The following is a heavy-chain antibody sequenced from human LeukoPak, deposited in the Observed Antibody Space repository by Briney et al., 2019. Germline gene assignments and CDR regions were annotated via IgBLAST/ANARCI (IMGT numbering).Heavy chain of an antibody. CDR3: AREDPQTTVPEGMDV. Sequence: SETLSLTCTVSGGSISYYYWSWIRQSPGKGLEWIGYIYYSGTTNYNPSLKSRVTISVDTSKNQFSPQLRSVTAADTAVYYCAREDPQTTVPEGMDVWGQGTTVTVSS. J-gene: IGHJ6*02. CDR1: GGSISYYY. CDR2: IYYSGTT. D-gene: IGHD4-17*01. V-gene: IGHV4-59*01.